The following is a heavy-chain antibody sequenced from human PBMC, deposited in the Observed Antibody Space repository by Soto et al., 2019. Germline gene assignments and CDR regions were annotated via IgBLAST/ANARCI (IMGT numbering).Heavy chain of an antibody. Sequence: PSETLSLTCAVSGGSIISASYSWNWIRQSPGRGLEWIGHIYSSGSTYYTPSLKSRVSISVDTSNNQFSLKLTSVTAADTAVYFCAREDAARIERWFDAWGQGILVTVS. CDR2: IYSSGST. D-gene: IGHD6-6*01. J-gene: IGHJ5*02. CDR3: AREDAARIERWFDA. V-gene: IGHV4-31*11. CDR1: GGSIISASYS.